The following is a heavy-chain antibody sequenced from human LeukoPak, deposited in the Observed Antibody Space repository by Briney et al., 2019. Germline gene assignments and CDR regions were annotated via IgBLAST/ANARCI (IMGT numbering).Heavy chain of an antibody. J-gene: IGHJ4*02. Sequence: SETLSLTCAVSGGSLTSTNCWSWVRQPPGKGLDWIGEVNHSGSTNYNPSLKSRETLSVNKSENHFSLKLNSVTAADTAVYYCARNAGNSDVDYWGQGTLVTVSS. CDR3: ARNAGNSDVDY. V-gene: IGHV4-4*02. CDR2: VNHSGST. CDR1: GGSLTSTNC. D-gene: IGHD4-23*01.